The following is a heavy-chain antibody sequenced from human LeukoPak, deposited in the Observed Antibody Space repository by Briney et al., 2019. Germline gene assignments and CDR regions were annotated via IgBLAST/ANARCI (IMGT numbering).Heavy chain of an antibody. J-gene: IGHJ3*02. CDR2: INHSGST. V-gene: IGHV4-34*01. CDR3: ARAYYDFWSGYPPGAFDI. CDR1: GGSFSGYY. D-gene: IGHD3-3*01. Sequence: SETLSLTCAVYGGSFSGYYWSWIRQPPGKGLEWIGEINHSGSTNYNPSLKSRVTISVDTSKNQFSLKLSSVTAADTAVYYCARAYYDFWSGYPPGAFDIWGQGTMVTVSS.